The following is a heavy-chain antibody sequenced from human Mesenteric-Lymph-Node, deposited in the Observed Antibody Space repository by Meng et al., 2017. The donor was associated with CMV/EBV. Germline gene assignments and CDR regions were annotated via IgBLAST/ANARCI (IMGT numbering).Heavy chain of an antibody. J-gene: IGHJ4*02. V-gene: IGHV4-61*05. CDR2: IYYSGTT. CDR3: AKGGPSSLPFAY. CDR1: GGSISSSSYY. Sequence: SETLSLTCTVSGGSISSSSYYWGWIRQPPGKGLEWIGFIYYSGTTNYNPSLKSRVTISVDTSKNQFSLRLTSVTAADTAVYYCAKGGPSSLPFAYWGQGTLVTVSS.